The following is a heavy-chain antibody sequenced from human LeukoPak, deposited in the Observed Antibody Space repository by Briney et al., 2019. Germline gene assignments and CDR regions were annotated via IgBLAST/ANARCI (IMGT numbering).Heavy chain of an antibody. J-gene: IGHJ4*02. CDR2: IYYSGST. Sequence: SQTLSLTCTVSSGSISSGGYYWSWTRQHPGKGLEWIGYIYYSGSTYYNPSLKSRVTISVDTSKNQFSLKLSSVTAADTAVYYRARDQGYSGYDLGYWGQGTLVTVSS. CDR3: ARDQGYSGYDLGY. D-gene: IGHD5-12*01. CDR1: SGSISSGGYY. V-gene: IGHV4-31*03.